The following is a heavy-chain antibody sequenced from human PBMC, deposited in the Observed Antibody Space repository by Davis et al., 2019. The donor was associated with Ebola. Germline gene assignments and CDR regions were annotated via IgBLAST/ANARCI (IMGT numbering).Heavy chain of an antibody. CDR1: GFTFSDYY. V-gene: IGHV3-11*04. CDR2: ISGGGRTI. D-gene: IGHD2-15*01. J-gene: IGHJ6*02. CDR3: ARLRGCSGGSCYSVPYGMDV. Sequence: SLKISCAASGFTFSDYYMSWLRQAPGKGLEWVSYISGGGRTIYYADSVKGRFTISRDNAKNSLYLQMNSLRAEDTAVYYCARLRGCSGGSCYSVPYGMDVWGQGTTVTVSS.